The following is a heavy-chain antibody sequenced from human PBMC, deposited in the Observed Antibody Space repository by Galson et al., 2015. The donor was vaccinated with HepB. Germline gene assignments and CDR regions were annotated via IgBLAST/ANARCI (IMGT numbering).Heavy chain of an antibody. CDR3: ARSKGVVVMP. J-gene: IGHJ5*02. CDR2: IDPSDSYT. CDR1: GYSFTSYW. D-gene: IGHD2-2*01. Sequence: KVSCKASGYSFTSYWISWVRQMPGKGLEWMGRIDPSDSYTNYSPSFQGHVTISADKSISTAYLQWSSLKASDTAMYYCARSKGVVVMPWGQGTLVTVSS. V-gene: IGHV5-10-1*01.